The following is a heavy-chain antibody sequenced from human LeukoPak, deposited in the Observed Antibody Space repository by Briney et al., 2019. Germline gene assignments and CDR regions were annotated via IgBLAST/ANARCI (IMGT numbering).Heavy chain of an antibody. Sequence: GRSLRLSCAASGFTFSSYGMHWARQAPGKGLEWVAVIWYDGSNKYYADSVKGRFTISRDNSKNTLYLQMNSLRAEDTAVYYCARGGYGDYPLDYWGQGTLVTVSS. CDR1: GFTFSSYG. J-gene: IGHJ4*02. V-gene: IGHV3-33*01. CDR3: ARGGYGDYPLDY. CDR2: IWYDGSNK. D-gene: IGHD4-17*01.